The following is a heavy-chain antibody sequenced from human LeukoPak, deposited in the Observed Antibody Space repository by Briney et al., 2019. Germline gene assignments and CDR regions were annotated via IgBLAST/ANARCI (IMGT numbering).Heavy chain of an antibody. D-gene: IGHD2-15*01. CDR1: GYTFTGYY. CDR3: ARDRNEFVVVVAATLGY. V-gene: IGHV1-2*02. CDR2: INPNSGGT. Sequence: GASVKVSCKASGYTFTGYYMHWVRQAPGQGLEWMGWINPNSGGTNYAQKFQGRVTMTRDTSISTAYMELSRLRSDDTAVYYCARDRNEFVVVVAATLGYWGQGTLVTASS. J-gene: IGHJ4*02.